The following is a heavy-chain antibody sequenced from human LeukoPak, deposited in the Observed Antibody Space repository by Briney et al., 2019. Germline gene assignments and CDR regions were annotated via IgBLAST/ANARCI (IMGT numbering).Heavy chain of an antibody. CDR3: VRDDGSYSLDY. CDR2: INSDGSKR. V-gene: IGHV3-74*01. J-gene: IGHJ4*02. CDR1: GFTFSRYW. D-gene: IGHD1-26*01. Sequence: GGSLRLSCAASGFTFSRYWMHWVRQAPGKGLVWVSNINSDGSKRNHADSVKGRFTISRDNAKNTLYLQMNSLRAKDTAVYYCVRDDGSYSLDYWGQGTLSPSPQ.